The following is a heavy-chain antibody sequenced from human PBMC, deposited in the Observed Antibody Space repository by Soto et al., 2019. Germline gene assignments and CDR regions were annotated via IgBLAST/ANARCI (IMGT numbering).Heavy chain of an antibody. J-gene: IGHJ6*03. V-gene: IGHV3-23*01. Sequence: SLRLSFAASVFAFNNYAMGWFRQAPGKGLEWVSAITGSGGSTYYADSVKGRFTISRDNSKNTRYLQMNRLSAEDTAVYYCAKCGCGGGSGSYYNYYYYYMDVWGKGTTVTVSS. D-gene: IGHD3-10*01. CDR1: VFAFNNYA. CDR2: ITGSGGST. CDR3: AKCGCGGGSGSYYNYYYYYMDV.